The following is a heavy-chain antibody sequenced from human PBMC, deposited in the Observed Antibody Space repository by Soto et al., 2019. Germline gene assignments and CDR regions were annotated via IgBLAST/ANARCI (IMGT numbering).Heavy chain of an antibody. J-gene: IGHJ6*02. D-gene: IGHD2-21*02. CDR3: AREDDGGDRDYYGLDV. CDR2: VFHSGSA. CDR1: GGSIGGDYYH. V-gene: IGHV4-30-4*08. Sequence: PSETLSLTCTVSGGSIGGDYYHWTWIRQSPGKGLEWIGYVFHSGSALYNPSLKSRLNISVDTSKNQFSLRLSSVTAADTAVYFCAREDDGGDRDYYGLDVWGQGTTVTVSS.